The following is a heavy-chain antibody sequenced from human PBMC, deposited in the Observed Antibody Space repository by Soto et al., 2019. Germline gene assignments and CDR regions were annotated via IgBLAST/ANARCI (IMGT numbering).Heavy chain of an antibody. CDR2: IIPTFGTA. Sequence: SVKVSCKASGGTFSSYAISWVRQAPGQGLEWMGGIIPTFGTANYAQKFQGRVTITADESTSTAYMELSSLRPEDTAVYYCARVGHYYDSSGFDYWGQGTLVTVSS. CDR1: GGTFSSYA. V-gene: IGHV1-69*13. CDR3: ARVGHYYDSSGFDY. J-gene: IGHJ4*02. D-gene: IGHD3-22*01.